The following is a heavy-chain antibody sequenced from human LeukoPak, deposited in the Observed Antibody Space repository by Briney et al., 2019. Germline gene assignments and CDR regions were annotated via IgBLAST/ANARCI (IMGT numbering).Heavy chain of an antibody. CDR2: MNPNSGNT. Sequence: ASVKVSCKASGYTSTSYDINWVRQATGQGLEWMGWMNPNSGNTGYAQKFQGRVTMTRNTSISTAYMELSSLRSEDTAVYYCARGPGIAVAGPYYFDYWGQGTLVTVSS. CDR1: GYTSTSYD. J-gene: IGHJ4*02. D-gene: IGHD6-19*01. CDR3: ARGPGIAVAGPYYFDY. V-gene: IGHV1-8*01.